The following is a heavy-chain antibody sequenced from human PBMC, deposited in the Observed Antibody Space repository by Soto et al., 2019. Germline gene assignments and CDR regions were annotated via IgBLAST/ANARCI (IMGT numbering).Heavy chain of an antibody. CDR2: IWYDGSNK. D-gene: IGHD2-15*01. Sequence: GGSLRLSCATSGFTFSTYGMHWVRQAPGKGLEWVAVIWYDGSNKYYADSVKGRFTISRDNSKNTLFLQMNSLRAEDTAVYYCARDLDSYCSGGSCYSEAIWGQGTLVTVSS. V-gene: IGHV3-33*01. J-gene: IGHJ1*01. CDR1: GFTFSTYG. CDR3: ARDLDSYCSGGSCYSEAI.